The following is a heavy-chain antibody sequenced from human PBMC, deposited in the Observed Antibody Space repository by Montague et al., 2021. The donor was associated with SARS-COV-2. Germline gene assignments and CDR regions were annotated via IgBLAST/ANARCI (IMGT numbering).Heavy chain of an antibody. J-gene: IGHJ5*02. V-gene: IGHV3-74*01. Sequence: SLRLSCADSGFTFSAYWMHWVRQAPGQGLEWVARIRADGTTTNYADSVKGRFTISRDNAQDTVYLHMTTLTAEDTAVYYCVRAFSNSFKWFDPWGQGTLVTVSS. CDR2: IRADGTTT. D-gene: IGHD6-13*01. CDR1: GFTFSAYW. CDR3: VRAFSNSFKWFDP.